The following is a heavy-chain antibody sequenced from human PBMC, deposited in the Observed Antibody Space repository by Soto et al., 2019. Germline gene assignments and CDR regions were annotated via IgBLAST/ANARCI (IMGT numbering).Heavy chain of an antibody. CDR3: AKKSPNWNPFDC. D-gene: IGHD1-20*01. CDR2: IYYSGTT. J-gene: IGHJ4*02. Sequence: SETLSLTCSVSGGSINSDDHYWTWIRQPPGKGLEWIGSIYYSGTTNYNPSLKSRITVSIDTSKNQFSLNLTSVTAADTALYYCAKKSPNWNPFDCWGQGTLVTVSS. CDR1: GGSINSDDHY. V-gene: IGHV4-30-4*01.